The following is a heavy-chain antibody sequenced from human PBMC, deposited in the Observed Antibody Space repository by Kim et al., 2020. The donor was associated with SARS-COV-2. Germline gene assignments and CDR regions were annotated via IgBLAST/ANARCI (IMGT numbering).Heavy chain of an antibody. V-gene: IGHV3-7*01. CDR3: VREWTY. Sequence: GGSLRLSCAASGFTFSNHWMGWVRQAPGKGLEWVANIKQDGSLRHYVDSVKGRFTISRDNANNLVYLQMNSLRAEDTAFYYCVREWTYLGQGTLVTVSS. CDR2: IKQDGSLR. CDR1: GFTFSNHW. J-gene: IGHJ4*02.